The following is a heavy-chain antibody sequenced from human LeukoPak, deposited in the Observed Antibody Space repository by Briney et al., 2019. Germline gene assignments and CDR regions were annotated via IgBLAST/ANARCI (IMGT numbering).Heavy chain of an antibody. Sequence: SGTLSLTCTVSGGSISSYYWSWIRQPAGKGLEWIGRIYTSGSTNYNPSLKSRVTMSVDTSKNQFSLKLSSVTAADTAVYYCARDYYDSSGYYHPLDYWGQGTLVTVSS. CDR1: GGSISSYY. D-gene: IGHD3-22*01. J-gene: IGHJ4*02. V-gene: IGHV4-4*07. CDR2: IYTSGST. CDR3: ARDYYDSSGYYHPLDY.